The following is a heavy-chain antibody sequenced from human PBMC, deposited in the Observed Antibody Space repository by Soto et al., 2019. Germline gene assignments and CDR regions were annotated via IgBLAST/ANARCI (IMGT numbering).Heavy chain of an antibody. CDR3: ARETVLVMDTAMVHHGYNWFDP. CDR1: GGPFSSYA. Sequence: SVKVSWKASGGPFSSYAISWVRQAPGQGLEWMPGIIPIFGTANYAQKFQGRVTITADKSTSTAYMELSSLRSEDTAVYYCARETVLVMDTAMVHHGYNWFDPWGQGTMVTVSS. V-gene: IGHV1-69*06. D-gene: IGHD5-18*01. J-gene: IGHJ5*02. CDR2: IIPIFGTA.